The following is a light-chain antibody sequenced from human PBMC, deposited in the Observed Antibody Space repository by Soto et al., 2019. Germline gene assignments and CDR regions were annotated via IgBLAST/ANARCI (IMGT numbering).Light chain of an antibody. CDR1: GSDVGGNNF. Sequence: QSALTQPPSVSGSPGQSITVSCSGSGSDVGGNNFISCYQQHPGKVPRLMIYAVTERPSGVSNRFSGSRSGNTASLTISGLQAEDEADYYCCSPVGTSTYVFGTGTKVSVL. V-gene: IGLV2-23*02. CDR3: CSPVGTSTYV. CDR2: AVT. J-gene: IGLJ1*01.